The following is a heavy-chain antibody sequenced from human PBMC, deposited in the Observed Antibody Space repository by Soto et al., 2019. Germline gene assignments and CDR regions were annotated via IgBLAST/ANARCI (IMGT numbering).Heavy chain of an antibody. J-gene: IGHJ4*02. V-gene: IGHV3-30*18. CDR3: ANGRGAAYNWNYFDY. CDR2: ISYDGSNK. Sequence: QVQLVESGGGVVQPGRSLRLSCAASGFTFSSYGMHWVRQAPGKGLEWVAVISYDGSNKYYADSVKGRFTISRDNSKNTLYLQMNSLRAEDTAVYYCANGRGAAYNWNYFDYWGQGTLVTVSS. D-gene: IGHD1-20*01. CDR1: GFTFSSYG.